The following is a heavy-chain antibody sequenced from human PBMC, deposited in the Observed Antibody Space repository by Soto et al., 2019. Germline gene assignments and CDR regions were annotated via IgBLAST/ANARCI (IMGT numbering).Heavy chain of an antibody. Sequence: ASVKVSCKVSGYTLTELSMHWVRQAPGKGLEWMGGFDPEDGDTIYAQNFQGRVTMTEDTSTDTAYVELSSLRSEDTAVYYCATRATVGIYYYSGMDVWGQGTTVTVSS. J-gene: IGHJ6*02. V-gene: IGHV1-24*01. CDR1: GYTLTELS. CDR2: FDPEDGDT. D-gene: IGHD4-17*01. CDR3: ATRATVGIYYYSGMDV.